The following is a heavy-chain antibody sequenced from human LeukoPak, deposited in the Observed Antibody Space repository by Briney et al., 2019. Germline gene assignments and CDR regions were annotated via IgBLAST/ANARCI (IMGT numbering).Heavy chain of an antibody. J-gene: IGHJ6*02. CDR1: GYTFTGYY. V-gene: IGHV1-2*02. CDR2: NNPNSGGT. CDR3: ARATTVTTFLYYYYGMDV. Sequence: ASVNVSCKASGYTFTGYYMHWVRPAPGQGLEWMGWNNPNSGGTNYAQKFQGRVTMTRDTSISTAYMELSRLRSDYTAVYYCARATTVTTFLYYYYGMDVWGQGTTVTISS. D-gene: IGHD4-17*01.